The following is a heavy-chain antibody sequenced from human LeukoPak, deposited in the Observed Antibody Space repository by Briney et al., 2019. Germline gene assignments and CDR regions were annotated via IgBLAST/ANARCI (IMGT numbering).Heavy chain of an antibody. CDR3: ARDRYKNYYGMDV. Sequence: SETLSLTCTVSGGSVSSGDYYWSWIRQPPGKGLEWIGSIYYSGSTYYNPSLKSRVTISVDTSKNQFSLNLRSVTAADTAVYYCARDRYKNYYGMDVWGKGTTVTASS. CDR1: GGSVSSGDYY. CDR2: IYYSGST. D-gene: IGHD1-1*01. V-gene: IGHV4-30-4*01. J-gene: IGHJ6*04.